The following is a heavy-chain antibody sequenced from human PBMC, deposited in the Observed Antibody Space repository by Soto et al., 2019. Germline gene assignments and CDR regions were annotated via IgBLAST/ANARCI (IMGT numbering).Heavy chain of an antibody. CDR1: GGSIISGGYS. CDR3: ARGNGGDPNDYGMDV. Sequence: SETLSLTCAFSGGSIISGGYSWSWIRQPPGKGLEWIGYIYHSGSTYYNPSLKSRVTISVDRSKNQFSLKLSSVTAADTAVYYCARGNGGDPNDYGMDVWGQGTTVTVSS. CDR2: IYHSGST. J-gene: IGHJ6*02. D-gene: IGHD3-16*01. V-gene: IGHV4-30-2*01.